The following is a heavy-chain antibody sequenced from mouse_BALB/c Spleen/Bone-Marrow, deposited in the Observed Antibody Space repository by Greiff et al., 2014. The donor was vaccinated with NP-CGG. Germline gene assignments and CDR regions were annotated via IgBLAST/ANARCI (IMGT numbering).Heavy chain of an antibody. J-gene: IGHJ2*01. Sequence: VQLQQSGAELAKPGASVKMSCKASGYTFTSYWMHWVKQRPGQGLEWIGYINPSTGYTEYNQKFKDKATLTADKSSSTAYMQLSSLTSEDSAVYYCARSYYGYLYYFDYWAKAPLSQSPQ. V-gene: IGHV1-7*01. CDR3: ARSYYGYLYYFDY. CDR1: GYTFTSYW. D-gene: IGHD1-2*01. CDR2: INPSTGYT.